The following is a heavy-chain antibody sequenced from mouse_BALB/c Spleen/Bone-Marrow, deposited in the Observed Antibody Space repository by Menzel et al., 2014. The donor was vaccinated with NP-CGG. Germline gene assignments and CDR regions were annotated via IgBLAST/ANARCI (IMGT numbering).Heavy chain of an antibody. CDR1: GFNIKGTY. CDR2: IDPANGNT. V-gene: IGHV14-3*02. CDR3: ASYYYGRSSFAC. D-gene: IGHD1-1*01. J-gene: IGHJ3*01. Sequence: VQLQQPGAELVKPGASVKLSCTASGFNIKGTYIHWVKQRPEQGLEWIGRIDPANGNTKYDPKFQGKATITTDTSSNTAYLQLSSLTSEDTAVYYCASYYYGRSSFACWGQGTLVTVSA.